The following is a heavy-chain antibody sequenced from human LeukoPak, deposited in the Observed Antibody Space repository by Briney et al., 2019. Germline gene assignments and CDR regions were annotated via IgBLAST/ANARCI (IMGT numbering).Heavy chain of an antibody. CDR3: ARAPQRIRYFDWSRSYYFDY. CDR2: MNPNSGNT. Sequence: GASVKVSCKASGYTFTSYDINWVRQATGQGLEWMGWMNPNSGNTGYAQKFQGRVTMTRNTSISTAYMELSSLRSEDTAVYYCARAPQRIRYFDWSRSYYFDYWGQGTLVTVSS. D-gene: IGHD3-9*01. V-gene: IGHV1-8*01. CDR1: GYTFTSYD. J-gene: IGHJ4*02.